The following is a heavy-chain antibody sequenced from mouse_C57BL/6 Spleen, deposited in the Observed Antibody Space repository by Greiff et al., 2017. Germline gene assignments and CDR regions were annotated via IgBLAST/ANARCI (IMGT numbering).Heavy chain of an antibody. CDR1: GYAFSSSW. D-gene: IGHD1-2*01. J-gene: IGHJ2*01. Sequence: VQLVESGPELVKPGASVKISCKASGYAFSSSWMNWVKQRPGKGLEWIGRIYPGDGDTNYNGKFKGKATLTADKSSSTAYMQLSSLTSEDSAVYFCARVRLPYYFDYWGQGTTLTVSS. CDR3: ARVRLPYYFDY. V-gene: IGHV1-82*01. CDR2: IYPGDGDT.